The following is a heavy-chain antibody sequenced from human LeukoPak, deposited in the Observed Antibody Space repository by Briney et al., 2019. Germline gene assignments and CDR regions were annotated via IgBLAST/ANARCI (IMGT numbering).Heavy chain of an antibody. Sequence: PSETLSLTCTVSVGPISSSSYYWGRIRQPRGKGLEWLGSIYYIRSIYYHPALKSQDTISVGTSNSQFALEQPSVPAADTPVVFCAGHLANGSAVFNYWGQGTLVTVSS. CDR1: VGPISSSSYY. V-gene: IGHV4-39*01. CDR3: AGHLANGSAVFNY. J-gene: IGHJ4*02. D-gene: IGHD6-25*01. CDR2: IYYIRSI.